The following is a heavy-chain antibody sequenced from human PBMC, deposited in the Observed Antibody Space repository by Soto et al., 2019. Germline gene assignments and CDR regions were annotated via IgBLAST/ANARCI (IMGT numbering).Heavy chain of an antibody. CDR3: AREVDLYGMDV. CDR2: IWYDGSNK. D-gene: IGHD1-26*01. V-gene: IGHV3-33*01. Sequence: QVQLVESGGGVVQPGRSLRLSCAASGFTFSSYGMHWVRQAPGKGLEWVAVIWYDGSNKYYADSVKGGFTISRDNSKNTLYLQMNSLRAEDTAVYYCAREVDLYGMDVWGQGTTVTVSS. CDR1: GFTFSSYG. J-gene: IGHJ6*02.